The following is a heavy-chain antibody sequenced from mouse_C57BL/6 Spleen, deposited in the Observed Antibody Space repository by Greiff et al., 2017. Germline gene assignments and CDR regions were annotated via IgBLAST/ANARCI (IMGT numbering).Heavy chain of an antibody. J-gene: IGHJ2*01. CDR3: ARAGSSSYYFDY. V-gene: IGHV5-4*01. Sequence: DVHLVESGGGLVKPGGSLKLSCAASGFTFSSYAMSWVRQTPEKRLEWVATISDGGSYTYYPDNVKGRFTISRDNAKNNLYLQMSHLKSEDTAMYYCARAGSSSYYFDYWSQGTTLSVSS. D-gene: IGHD1-1*01. CDR2: ISDGGSYT. CDR1: GFTFSSYA.